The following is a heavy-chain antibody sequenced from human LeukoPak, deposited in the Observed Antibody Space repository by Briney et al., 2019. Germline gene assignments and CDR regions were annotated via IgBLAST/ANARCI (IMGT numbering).Heavy chain of an antibody. CDR2: IYYSGST. J-gene: IGHJ5*02. CDR1: GDSISSGDYY. V-gene: IGHV4-61*08. Sequence: PSETLSLTCTVSGDSISSGDYYWSWIRQPPGKGLEWIGYIYYSGSTKYNPSLKSRVTISVDTSKNQFSLKLSSVTAADTAVYYCARGGTTVTPGLLWFDPWGQGTLVTVSS. D-gene: IGHD4-17*01. CDR3: ARGGTTVTPGLLWFDP.